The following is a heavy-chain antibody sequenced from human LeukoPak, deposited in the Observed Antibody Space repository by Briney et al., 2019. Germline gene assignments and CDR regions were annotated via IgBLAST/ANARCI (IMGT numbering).Heavy chain of an antibody. CDR2: IYHSGST. CDR1: GGSISSGGYY. D-gene: IGHD5-18*01. Sequence: ASQTLSLTCTVSGGSISSGGYYWSWIRQPPGKGLEWIGYIYHSGSTYYNPSLKSRVTISVDRSTNQFSLKLSSVTAADTAVYYCASSGYSYPAFDIWGQGTMVTVSS. V-gene: IGHV4-30-2*01. CDR3: ASSGYSYPAFDI. J-gene: IGHJ3*02.